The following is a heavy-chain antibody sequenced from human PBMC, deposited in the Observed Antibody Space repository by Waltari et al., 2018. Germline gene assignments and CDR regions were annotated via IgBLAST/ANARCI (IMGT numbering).Heavy chain of an antibody. J-gene: IGHJ3*02. CDR2: IWYDGSNK. CDR3: ARDNGGAFDI. V-gene: IGHV3-33*08. Sequence: QVQLVESGGGVVQPGRSLRLSCAASGFTFSSYGMHWVRQAPGKGLEWVAGIWYDGSNKYYADSVKGRFTISRDNSKNTLYLQRNSLRAEDTGVYYCARDNGGAFDIWGQGTMVTVSS. CDR1: GFTFSSYG. D-gene: IGHD4-17*01.